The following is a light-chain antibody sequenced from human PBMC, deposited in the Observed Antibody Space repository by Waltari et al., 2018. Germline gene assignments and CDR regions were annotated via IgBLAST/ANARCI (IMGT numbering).Light chain of an antibody. CDR3: GQGTKFPRT. CDR2: KVS. CDR1: QTFLHSDGNTY. Sequence: DVVMTQSPLSLVITPGQPASISCRSSQTFLHSDGNTYLSWFHQRPGQPPRLLIYKVSDRDSGVPDRFSGSGSGTDFTLKISRVETEDVGIYYCGQGTKFPRTFGQGTKVEIK. J-gene: IGKJ1*01. V-gene: IGKV2-30*02.